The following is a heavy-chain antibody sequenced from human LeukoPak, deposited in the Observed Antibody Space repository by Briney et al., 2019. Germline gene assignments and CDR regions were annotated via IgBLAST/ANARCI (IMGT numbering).Heavy chain of an antibody. V-gene: IGHV4-4*07. CDR1: GGSISSYY. J-gene: IGHJ4*02. D-gene: IGHD5-18*01. CDR2: IYTSGST. Sequence: SETLSLTCTVSGGSISSYYWSWIRQPAGKGLEWIGRIYTSGSTNYNPSLKSRVTISVDTSKNQFSLKLSSVTAADTAVYYCAREAVDTAMVREYYFDYWGQGTLVTVSS. CDR3: AREAVDTAMVREYYFDY.